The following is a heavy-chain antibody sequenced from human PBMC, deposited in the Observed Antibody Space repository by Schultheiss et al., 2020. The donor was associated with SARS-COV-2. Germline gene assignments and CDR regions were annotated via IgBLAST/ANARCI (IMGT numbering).Heavy chain of an antibody. Sequence: GGSLRLSCKASGYTFTSYGISWVRQAPGQGLEWMGWISAYNGNTNYAQKLQGRVTMTTDTSTSTAYMELRSLRSDDTAVYYCARDGKIQLMPSLWGQGTLVTVSS. J-gene: IGHJ4*02. CDR3: ARDGKIQLMPSL. CDR1: GYTFTSYG. V-gene: IGHV1-18*04. CDR2: ISAYNGNT. D-gene: IGHD5-18*01.